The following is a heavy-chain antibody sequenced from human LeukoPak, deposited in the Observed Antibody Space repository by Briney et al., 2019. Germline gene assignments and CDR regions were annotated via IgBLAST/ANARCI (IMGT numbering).Heavy chain of an antibody. CDR1: GASFSTTSYY. J-gene: IGHJ4*02. CDR3: ARHAGGIAAAGTRPFDY. Sequence: SETLSLTCAVSGASFSTTSYYWGWVRQPPGKGLEWIGSIDYSGSTYYNPSLRSRVTMSVDTSKNQFSLKLSSVTAADTAVYYCARHAGGIAAAGTRPFDYWGQGTLVTVSS. D-gene: IGHD6-13*01. V-gene: IGHV4-39*01. CDR2: IDYSGST.